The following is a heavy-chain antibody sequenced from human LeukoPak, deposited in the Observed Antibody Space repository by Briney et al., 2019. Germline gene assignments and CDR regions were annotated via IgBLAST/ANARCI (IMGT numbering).Heavy chain of an antibody. J-gene: IGHJ4*02. D-gene: IGHD5-18*01. Sequence: PGGSLRLSCAASGFTVSSNYMSWVRQAPGKGLEWVSVIYSGGSTYYADSVKGRFTISRDNSKNTLYLQMNSLRAEDTAVYYCARGNVDTAGDYWGQGTLVTVSS. V-gene: IGHV3-53*01. CDR3: ARGNVDTAGDY. CDR2: IYSGGST. CDR1: GFTVSSNY.